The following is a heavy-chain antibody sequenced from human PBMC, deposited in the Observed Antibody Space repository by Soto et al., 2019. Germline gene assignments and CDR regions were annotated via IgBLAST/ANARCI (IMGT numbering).Heavy chain of an antibody. V-gene: IGHV1-69*13. CDR2: IVPIYRTA. Sequence: ASVKVSCKASGGTFSSYRINWVRQAPGQGLEWMGGIVPIYRTADSAQEFQGRVTITADESARTAYMELRSLKSRDTAVYYCVRDSGAKLSSSWGQGTLVTSPQ. CDR1: GGTFSSYR. CDR3: VRDSGAKLSSS. D-gene: IGHD6-13*01. J-gene: IGHJ4*02.